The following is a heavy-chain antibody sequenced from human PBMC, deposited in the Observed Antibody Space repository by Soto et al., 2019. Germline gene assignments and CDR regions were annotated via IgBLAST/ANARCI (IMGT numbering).Heavy chain of an antibody. CDR2: ISSNGGST. CDR1: GFTFSSYA. J-gene: IGHJ6*02. V-gene: IGHV3-64D*08. Sequence: GGSLRLSCSASGFTFSSYAMHWVRQAPGKGLEYVSAISSNGGSTYYADSVKGRFTISRDNSKNTLYLQMSSLRAEDTAVYYCVKGEGKSGYSPYYYYGMDVWGQGTTVTVSS. CDR3: VKGEGKSGYSPYYYYGMDV. D-gene: IGHD5-12*01.